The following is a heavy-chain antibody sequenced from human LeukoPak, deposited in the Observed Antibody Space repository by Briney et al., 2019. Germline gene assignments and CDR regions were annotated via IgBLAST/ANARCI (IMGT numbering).Heavy chain of an antibody. D-gene: IGHD6-13*01. CDR3: ARDQRLGNSWFFLDY. CDR2: IHSGGST. J-gene: IGHJ4*02. V-gene: IGHV3-53*01. CDR1: GFTVSSNY. Sequence: GGSLRLSCAASGFTVSSNYMNWVRQAPGKGLEWVSVIHSGGSTYYADSVKGRFTISRDISKNTLYLQMNSLRAEDTAVYYCARDQRLGNSWFFLDYWGQGTLVTVSS.